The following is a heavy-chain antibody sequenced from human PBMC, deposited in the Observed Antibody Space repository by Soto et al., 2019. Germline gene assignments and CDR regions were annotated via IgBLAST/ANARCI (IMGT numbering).Heavy chain of an antibody. CDR1: GFTFSSYG. Sequence: QVQLVESGGGVVQPGRSLRLSCAASGFTFSSYGMHWVRQAPGKGLEWVAVIWYDGSNKYYADSVKGRFTNSRDNSKNTLYLQMNSLRAEDTAVYYGARELSWGRSRGWFDPWGQGTLVTVSS. CDR3: ARELSWGRSRGWFDP. V-gene: IGHV3-33*01. CDR2: IWYDGSNK. D-gene: IGHD7-27*01. J-gene: IGHJ5*02.